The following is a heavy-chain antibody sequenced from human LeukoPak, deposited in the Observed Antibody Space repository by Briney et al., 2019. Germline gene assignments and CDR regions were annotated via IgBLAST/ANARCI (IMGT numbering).Heavy chain of an antibody. Sequence: ASVKVSCKASGYTCTSYYMHWVRQAPGQGLEWMGIINPSGSSTSYAQKFQGRVTMTRDTSTSTVYMELSSLRSEDTAVYYCATDVDTAMVLDYWGQGTLVTVSS. V-gene: IGHV1-46*01. CDR2: INPSGSST. CDR1: GYTCTSYY. D-gene: IGHD5-18*01. J-gene: IGHJ4*02. CDR3: ATDVDTAMVLDY.